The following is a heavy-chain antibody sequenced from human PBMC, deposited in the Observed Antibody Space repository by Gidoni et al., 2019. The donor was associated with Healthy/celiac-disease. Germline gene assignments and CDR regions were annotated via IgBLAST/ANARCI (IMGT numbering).Heavy chain of an antibody. V-gene: IGHV3-9*01. Sequence: EVQLVESGGGLVQPGRSLRLSCAASGFTFDDYAMHWVRQAPGKGLEWVSGISWNSGSIGYADSVKGRFTISRDNAKNSLYLQMNSLRAEDTALYYCAKDKVRGLNYGMDVWGQGTTVTVSS. CDR2: ISWNSGSI. CDR1: GFTFDDYA. J-gene: IGHJ6*02. CDR3: AKDKVRGLNYGMDV. D-gene: IGHD3-10*01.